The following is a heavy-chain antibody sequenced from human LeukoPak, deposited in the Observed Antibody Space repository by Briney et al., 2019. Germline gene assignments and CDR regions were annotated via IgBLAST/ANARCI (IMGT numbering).Heavy chain of an antibody. CDR1: GYTFTDYY. J-gene: IGHJ6*03. V-gene: IGHV1-2*02. CDR2: INPKSGGT. CDR3: ARGFYTRYYYMDV. Sequence: ASVKVSCKSSGYTFTDYYMHWVRQAPGQGLEWMGWINPKSGGTNYAQNFQGRVAMTRDTSISTAYMELSRLRSDDTAVYYCARGFYTRYYYMDVWGKGTTVTVSS.